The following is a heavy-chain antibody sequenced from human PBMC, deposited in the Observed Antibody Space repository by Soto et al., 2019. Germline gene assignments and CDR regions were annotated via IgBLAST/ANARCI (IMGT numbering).Heavy chain of an antibody. CDR2: IYYSGST. Sequence: SETLSLTCTVSGGSISSYYWSWIRQPPGKGLEWIGYIYYSGSTNYNPSLKSRVTISVDTSKNQFSLKLSSVTAADTAVYYCARGLEVAGTGYYYYGMDVWGQGTTVT. CDR3: ARGLEVAGTGYYYYGMDV. D-gene: IGHD6-19*01. CDR1: GGSISSYY. V-gene: IGHV4-59*01. J-gene: IGHJ6*02.